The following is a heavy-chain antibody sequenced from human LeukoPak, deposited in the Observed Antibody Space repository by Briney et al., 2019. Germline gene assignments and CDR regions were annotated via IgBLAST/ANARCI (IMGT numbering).Heavy chain of an antibody. CDR2: IKQDGSEK. V-gene: IGHV3-7*01. CDR3: ARDSGQLLLFPDY. D-gene: IGHD2-2*01. Sequence: GGSLRLSCAASGFTFSSYGMSWVRQAPGKGMEGVADIKQDGSEKYYVDSVKGRFTISRDNAKNSLYLQMNSLRAEDTAVYYCARDSGQLLLFPDYWGQGTLVTVSS. CDR1: GFTFSSYG. J-gene: IGHJ4*02.